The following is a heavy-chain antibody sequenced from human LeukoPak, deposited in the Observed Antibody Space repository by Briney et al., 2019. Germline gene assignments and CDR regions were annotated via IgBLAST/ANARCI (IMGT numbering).Heavy chain of an antibody. CDR2: INHSGST. Sequence: PSETLSLTCAVYGGSFSYYYWTWIRQPPGKGLEWIGEINHSGSTNYNPSLKSRVTISVDTSKNQFSLKLSSVTAADTAVYYCASGGRLWFGESHRFAFDIWGQGTMVTVSS. CDR3: ASGGRLWFGESHRFAFDI. J-gene: IGHJ3*02. V-gene: IGHV4-34*01. CDR1: GGSFSYYY. D-gene: IGHD3-10*01.